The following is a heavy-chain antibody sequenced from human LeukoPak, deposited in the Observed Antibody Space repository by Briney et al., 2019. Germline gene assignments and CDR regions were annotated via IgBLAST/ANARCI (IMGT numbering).Heavy chain of an antibody. D-gene: IGHD6-19*01. CDR1: GFTFSSYG. J-gene: IGHJ4*02. Sequence: PGGSLRLSCAASGFTFSSYGMHWVRQAPGKGLEWVAVIWYDGSNKYYADSVKGRFTISGDNSKNTLYLQMNSLRAEDTAVYYCARSFTIIAVAADTLDYWGQGTLVTVSS. CDR3: ARSFTIIAVAADTLDY. V-gene: IGHV3-33*01. CDR2: IWYDGSNK.